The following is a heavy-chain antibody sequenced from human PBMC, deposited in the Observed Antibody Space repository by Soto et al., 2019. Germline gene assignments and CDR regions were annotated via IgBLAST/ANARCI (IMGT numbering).Heavy chain of an antibody. CDR1: GGSISSGGYY. J-gene: IGHJ3*02. D-gene: IGHD3-22*01. V-gene: IGHV4-31*03. CDR2: IYYSGST. Sequence: SSETLSLTCTVSGGSISSGGYYWSWIRQHPGKGLEWIGYIYYSGSTYYNPSLKSRVTISVDTSKNQFSLKLSSVTAADTAVYYRARAHSDPWLLLFGGAFDIWGQGTMVTVSS. CDR3: ARAHSDPWLLLFGGAFDI.